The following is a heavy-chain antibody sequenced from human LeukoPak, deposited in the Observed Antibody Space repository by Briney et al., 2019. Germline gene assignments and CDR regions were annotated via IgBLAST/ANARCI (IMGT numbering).Heavy chain of an antibody. CDR3: TRLSGSSSIDF. J-gene: IGHJ4*02. CDR2: IRSKANSPAT. V-gene: IGHV3-73*01. Sequence: PGGSLKLSCAASGFTFSGSAMHCVRHASGKGLECVGHIRSKANSPATAYSASVKGRFNFSREDYKNSAYLQLNSLKTEYMVVDCCTRLSGSSSIDFWGQGTLVTVSS. CDR1: GFTFSGSA. D-gene: IGHD6-13*01.